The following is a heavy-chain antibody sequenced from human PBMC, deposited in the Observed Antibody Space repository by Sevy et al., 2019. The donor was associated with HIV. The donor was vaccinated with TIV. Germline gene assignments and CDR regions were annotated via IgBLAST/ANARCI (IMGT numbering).Heavy chain of an antibody. D-gene: IGHD5-12*01. CDR2: IYYSGST. CDR1: GGSVSSGSYY. Sequence: SETLSLTCTVSGGSVSSGSYYWSWIRQPPGKGLEWMGYIYYSGSTNHNPSLKRRVTISVDTSKNQFSLKLNSVTAADTAVYYCASVRGGYSGFGGFDYWGQGTLVTVSS. V-gene: IGHV4-61*01. J-gene: IGHJ4*02. CDR3: ASVRGGYSGFGGFDY.